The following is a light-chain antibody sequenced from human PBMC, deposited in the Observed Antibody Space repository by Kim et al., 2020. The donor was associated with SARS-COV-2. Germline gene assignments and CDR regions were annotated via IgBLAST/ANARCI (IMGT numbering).Light chain of an antibody. CDR2: AAS. CDR1: QSVGGNY. V-gene: IGKV3-20*01. Sequence: LLLTQSPGTLSLSPVERATLSCRASQSVGGNYLSWFQQKPGQPPRRLIYAASTRAAGIPDRFSGRGSGTNFALTISRLEPDDFAVYFCQHYDGSLFAFGQGTRLEIK. CDR3: QHYDGSLFA. J-gene: IGKJ5*01.